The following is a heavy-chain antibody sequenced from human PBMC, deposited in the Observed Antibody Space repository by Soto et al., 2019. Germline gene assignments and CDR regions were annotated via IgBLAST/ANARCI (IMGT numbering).Heavy chain of an antibody. CDR2: ISYDGSNK. D-gene: IGHD4-4*01. CDR3: AKDRDTVAHYYYCGMDV. V-gene: IGHV3-30*18. Sequence: PGGSLRLSCAASGFTFSSYGMHWVRQAPGKGLEWVAVISYDGSNKYYADSVKGRFTISRDNSKNTLYLQMNSLRAEDTAVYYCAKDRDTVAHYYYCGMDVWGLGTTVTVSS. J-gene: IGHJ6*02. CDR1: GFTFSSYG.